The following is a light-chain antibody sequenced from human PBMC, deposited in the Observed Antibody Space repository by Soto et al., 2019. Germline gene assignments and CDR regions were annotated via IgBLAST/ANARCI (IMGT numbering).Light chain of an antibody. CDR2: GAS. V-gene: IGKV3-20*01. CDR3: QQFGSSAYT. CDR1: QSVSSRY. Sequence: EIVLTQSPGTLSLSAGERATLSCRASQSVSSRYLAWYQQKSGQAPRLLVSGASSRASGITDRFSGRGSVTDFTITICGREPEDFAVYYCQQFGSSAYTFGQGPKLEIK. J-gene: IGKJ2*01.